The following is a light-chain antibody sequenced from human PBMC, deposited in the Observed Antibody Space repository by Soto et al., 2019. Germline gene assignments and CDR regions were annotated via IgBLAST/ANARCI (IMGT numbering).Light chain of an antibody. CDR3: SSYTTNNGHV. Sequence: QSALTQPASVSASHGQSISISCTGTSNDVGAFDYVSWYQQHPGKAPKLIIFEVFNRPSGVSTRFSGSKSGSTASLTISGLQAEDEADYFCSSYTTNNGHVFGGGTKLTVL. V-gene: IGLV2-14*01. CDR2: EVF. CDR1: SNDVGAFDY. J-gene: IGLJ2*01.